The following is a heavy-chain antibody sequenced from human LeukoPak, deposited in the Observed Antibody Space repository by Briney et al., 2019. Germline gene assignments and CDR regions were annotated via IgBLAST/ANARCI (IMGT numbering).Heavy chain of an antibody. Sequence: SETLSLTCTVSGGSISSGDYYWSWIRQPPGKGLEWIGYIYYSGSTYYNPSLKSRVTISVDTSKNQFSLKLSSVTAADTAVYYCAREIGETTITSSGEHWGQGTLVTVSS. J-gene: IGHJ1*01. CDR2: IYYSGST. D-gene: IGHD1-1*01. CDR1: GGSISSGDYY. CDR3: AREIGETTITSSGEH. V-gene: IGHV4-30-4*08.